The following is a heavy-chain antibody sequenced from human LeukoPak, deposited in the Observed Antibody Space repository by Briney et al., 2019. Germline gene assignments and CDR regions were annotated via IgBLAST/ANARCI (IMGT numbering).Heavy chain of an antibody. CDR2: ISGSGGST. D-gene: IGHD3-22*01. CDR1: GFTFSSYA. J-gene: IGHJ4*02. CDR3: AKLPSFYYDSSGNPHYFDY. V-gene: IGHV3-23*01. Sequence: GGSLRLSCAASGFTFSSYAMSWVRQAPGKGLEWVSGISGSGGSTYFADSVLGRFTISRDNSKNTLYLQMNSLRAEDTAVYYCAKLPSFYYDSSGNPHYFDYWGQGTLVTVSS.